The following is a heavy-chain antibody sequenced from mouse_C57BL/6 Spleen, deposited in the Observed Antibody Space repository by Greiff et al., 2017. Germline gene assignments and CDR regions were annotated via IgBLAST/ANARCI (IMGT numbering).Heavy chain of an antibody. Sequence: EVKLQESGPGLVKPSQSLSLTCSVTGYSITSGYYWNWIRQFPGNKLEWMGYISYDGSNNYNPSLKNRISITRDTSKNQFFLKLNSVTTEDTATYYCARGGSYYGSSQYYFDYWGQGTTLTVSS. V-gene: IGHV3-6*01. CDR1: GYSITSGYY. CDR2: ISYDGSN. CDR3: ARGGSYYGSSQYYFDY. J-gene: IGHJ2*01. D-gene: IGHD1-1*01.